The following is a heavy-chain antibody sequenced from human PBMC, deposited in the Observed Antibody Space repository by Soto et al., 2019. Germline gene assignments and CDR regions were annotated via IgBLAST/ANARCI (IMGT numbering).Heavy chain of an antibody. Sequence: QLQLQESGPGLVKPSETLSLTCTVSGGSISSSSYYWGWIRQPPGKGLEWIGSIHYSGSTYYNPSIKSRVTISVDTSKNQFSLKLSSVTAADTAVYYCARLNWEYYYDSSGYYYDYWGQGTLVTVSS. J-gene: IGHJ4*02. V-gene: IGHV4-39*01. CDR3: ARLNWEYYYDSSGYYYDY. D-gene: IGHD3-22*01. CDR2: IHYSGST. CDR1: GGSISSSSYY.